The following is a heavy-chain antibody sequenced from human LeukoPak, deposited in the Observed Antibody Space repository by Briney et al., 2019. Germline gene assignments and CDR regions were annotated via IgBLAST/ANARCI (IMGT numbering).Heavy chain of an antibody. D-gene: IGHD6-13*01. J-gene: IGHJ6*03. Sequence: ASVEVSCKASGYTFTSYYMHWVRQAPGRGLEWMGIINPSGGSTSYAQKFQGRVTMTEDTSTDTAYMELSSLRSEDTAVYYCATDLPWAAAGFPGYMDVWGKGTTVTVSS. V-gene: IGHV1-46*01. CDR2: INPSGGST. CDR3: ATDLPWAAAGFPGYMDV. CDR1: GYTFTSYY.